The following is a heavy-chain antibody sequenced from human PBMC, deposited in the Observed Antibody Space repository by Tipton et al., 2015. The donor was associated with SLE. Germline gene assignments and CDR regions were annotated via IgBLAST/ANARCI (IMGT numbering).Heavy chain of an antibody. V-gene: IGHV4-39*07. CDR1: GASVRSTSYH. CDR3: ATVRLQRDGWYPWDF. CDR2: IYYDGTA. Sequence: TLSLTCFVSGASVRSTSYHWGWIRQPPGKGLEWIGNIYYDGTAYYTPSLESRVSISVDTSKNQVSLRLASVSAADTAVYYCATVRLQRDGWYPWDFWGQGTPVTV. J-gene: IGHJ4*02. D-gene: IGHD6-19*01.